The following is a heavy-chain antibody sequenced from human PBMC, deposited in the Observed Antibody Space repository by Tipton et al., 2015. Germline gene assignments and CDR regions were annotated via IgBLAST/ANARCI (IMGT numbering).Heavy chain of an antibody. CDR2: ISGSDDST. CDR3: ARVGYCGGSCFSGYYGMDV. CDR1: GFTFSSYA. J-gene: IGHJ6*02. V-gene: IGHV3-23*01. Sequence: SLRLSCAASGFTFSSYAMSWVRQAPGKGLEWVSSISGSDDSTYYADSVKGRFTISRDNSKNTLYLQMNSLRAEDTAVYYCARVGYCGGSCFSGYYGMDVWGRGTTVTVSS. D-gene: IGHD2-21*01.